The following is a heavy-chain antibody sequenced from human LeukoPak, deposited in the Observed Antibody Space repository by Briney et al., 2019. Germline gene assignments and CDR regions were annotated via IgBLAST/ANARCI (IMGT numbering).Heavy chain of an antibody. J-gene: IGHJ4*02. CDR1: GFTFSSYS. CDR2: ISSSSSYI. Sequence: GGSLRLSCAASGFTFSSYSMNWVRQAPGKGLEWVSSISSSSSYIYYADSVKGRFTISRDNAKNSLYLQMNSLRAEDTAVYYCAKDRQYQLLWFYFDYWGQGTLVTVSS. V-gene: IGHV3-21*01. D-gene: IGHD2-2*01. CDR3: AKDRQYQLLWFYFDY.